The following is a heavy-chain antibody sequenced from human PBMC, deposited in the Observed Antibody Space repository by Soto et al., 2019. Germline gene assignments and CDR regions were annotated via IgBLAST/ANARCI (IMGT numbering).Heavy chain of an antibody. D-gene: IGHD3-16*02. J-gene: IGHJ4*02. CDR2: INVNSGCT. Sequence: QVQLVQSGAEVKKPGASVKVSCKASGYTFTGNYMHWVRQAPGQGFEWMGWINVNSGCTKYAQKFQGWVTMTRDTSLSTAYMALSRRRSDGTAVYSCAMGDKLSLYPQLDYWGQGTLVTVSS. CDR1: GYTFTGNY. CDR3: AMGDKLSLYPQLDY. V-gene: IGHV1-2*04.